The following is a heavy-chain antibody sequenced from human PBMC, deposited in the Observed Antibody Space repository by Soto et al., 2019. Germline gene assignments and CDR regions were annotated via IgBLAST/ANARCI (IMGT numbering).Heavy chain of an antibody. V-gene: IGHV3-23*01. CDR2: ISGSGGTT. CDR3: AKALTGRHNNWFDS. CDR1: GLTFGRYG. J-gene: IGHJ5*01. Sequence: GGSVRLSGAAIGLTFGRYGGIWVRQAPGKGLEWVSTISGSGGTTYYADSVKGRFTISRDNSENTLYLQMNSLRAEDTAVYYCAKALTGRHNNWFDSCGQGTLVTVSS.